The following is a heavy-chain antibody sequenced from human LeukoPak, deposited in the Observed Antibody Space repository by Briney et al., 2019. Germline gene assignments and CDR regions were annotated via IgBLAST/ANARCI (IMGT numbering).Heavy chain of an antibody. Sequence: PGGSLRLSCAASGFTFSSYAMSWVRQAPGKGLEWVSAISGSSGGTYYTDSVKGRFTISRDNSKNTLYLQMNSLRAEDTAVYYCALMYSSSWYVRGDWFDPWGQGTLVTVSS. CDR1: GFTFSSYA. J-gene: IGHJ5*02. V-gene: IGHV3-23*01. CDR2: ISGSSGGT. CDR3: ALMYSSSWYVRGDWFDP. D-gene: IGHD6-13*01.